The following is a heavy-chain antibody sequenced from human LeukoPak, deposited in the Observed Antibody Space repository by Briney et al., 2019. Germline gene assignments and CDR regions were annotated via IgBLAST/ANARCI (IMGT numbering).Heavy chain of an antibody. CDR1: GGSFSGYY. V-gene: IGHV4-34*01. D-gene: IGHD3-22*01. CDR3: ARGYYDSSGYSAPFDY. J-gene: IGHJ4*02. CDR2: INHSGST. Sequence: SETLSLTCAVYGGSFSGYYWSWIRQPPGKGLEWIGEINHSGSTNYNPSLKSRVTISVDTSKNQFSLKLNSVTAADTAMYFCARGYYDSSGYSAPFDYWGQGTLVTVSS.